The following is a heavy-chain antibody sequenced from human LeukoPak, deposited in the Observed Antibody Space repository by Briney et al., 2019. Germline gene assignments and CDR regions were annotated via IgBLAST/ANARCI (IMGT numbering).Heavy chain of an antibody. Sequence: ASVKVSCKASGYTFTGYYMHWVRQAPGQGLGWMGWINPNSGGTNYAQKFQGRVTMTRDTSISTAYMELSRLRSDDTAVYYCARVDVVVPGYMDVWGKGTTVTVSS. CDR2: INPNSGGT. V-gene: IGHV1-2*02. J-gene: IGHJ6*03. D-gene: IGHD2-2*01. CDR3: ARVDVVVPGYMDV. CDR1: GYTFTGYY.